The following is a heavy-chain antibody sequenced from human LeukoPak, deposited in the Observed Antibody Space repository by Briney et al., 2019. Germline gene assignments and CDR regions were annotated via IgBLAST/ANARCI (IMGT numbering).Heavy chain of an antibody. D-gene: IGHD3-9*01. J-gene: IGHJ4*02. CDR3: ASFETFFDY. CDR1: GGSFSGYY. Sequence: PSETLSLTCAVYGGSFSGYYWSWIRQPPGKGLEWIGEINHSGSTNYNPSLKSRVTISVDTSKNQFSLKLSSVTAADTAVYYCASFETFFDYWGQGTLVTVSS. V-gene: IGHV4-34*01. CDR2: INHSGST.